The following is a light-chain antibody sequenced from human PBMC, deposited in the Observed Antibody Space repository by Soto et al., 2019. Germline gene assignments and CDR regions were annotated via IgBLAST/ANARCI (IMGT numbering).Light chain of an antibody. CDR1: QSVSSSY. CDR3: QQYGSSPIT. J-gene: IGKJ5*01. CDR2: GAS. Sequence: IVLTQSPGTLSLSPGERATLSCRASQSVSSSYLAWYQQKPGQAPRLLIHGASSRATGIPDRISGSGSGTDFTLTISRLEPEDFAVYYCQQYGSSPITFGQGTRPEVK. V-gene: IGKV3-20*01.